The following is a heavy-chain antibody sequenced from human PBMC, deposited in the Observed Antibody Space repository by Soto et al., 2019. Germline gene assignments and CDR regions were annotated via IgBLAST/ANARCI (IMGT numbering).Heavy chain of an antibody. V-gene: IGHV4-59*01. CDR3: ASSYYYDSSGYSNDY. CDR2: IYYSGST. D-gene: IGHD3-22*01. J-gene: IGHJ4*02. CDR1: GGSISSYY. Sequence: PSETLSLTCTVSGGSISSYYWSWIRQPPGKGLEWIGYIYYSGSTNYNPSLKSRVTISVDTSKNQFSLKLSSVTAADTAVYYCASSYYYDSSGYSNDYWGQGTLVTVSS.